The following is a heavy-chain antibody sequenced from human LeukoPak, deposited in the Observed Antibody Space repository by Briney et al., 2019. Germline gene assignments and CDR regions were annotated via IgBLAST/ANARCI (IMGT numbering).Heavy chain of an antibody. CDR3: AKGTSSYSSSWELDY. D-gene: IGHD6-13*01. CDR2: ISGSGGST. Sequence: GGSLRLSCAASGFTFSSYAMSWVRQAPGKGLEWVSVISGSGGSTYYADSVKGRFTISRDNSKNTLYLQMNSLRAEDTAVYYCAKGTSSYSSSWELDYWGQGTLVTVSS. V-gene: IGHV3-23*01. CDR1: GFTFSSYA. J-gene: IGHJ4*02.